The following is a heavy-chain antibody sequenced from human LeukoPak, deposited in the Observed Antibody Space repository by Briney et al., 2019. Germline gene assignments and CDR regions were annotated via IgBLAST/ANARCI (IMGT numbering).Heavy chain of an antibody. V-gene: IGHV3-7*01. CDR1: GFTFSAYW. D-gene: IGHD1-14*01. CDR3: AKDLASTGALDL. Sequence: GGSLRLSCAASGFTFSAYWMHLVRQAPGKGLEGLADIRQDGDQTYYADSVKGRFTISRDNAKNSLYLQLNSLRAEDTAVYYCAKDLASTGALDLWGQGTLVTVSS. CDR2: IRQDGDQT. J-gene: IGHJ4*02.